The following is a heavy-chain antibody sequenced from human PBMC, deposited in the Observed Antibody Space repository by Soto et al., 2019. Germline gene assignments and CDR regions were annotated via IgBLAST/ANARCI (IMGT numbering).Heavy chain of an antibody. D-gene: IGHD3-3*01. CDR3: ARDSYDFWSGYYYSGRFDY. CDR2: IYYSGST. CDR1: GGSISSGGYY. Sequence: SETLSLTCTVSGGSISSGGYYWSWIRQHPGKGLEWIGYIYYSGSTYYNPSLKSRVTISVDTSKNQFSLKLSSVTAADTAVYYCARDSYDFWSGYYYSGRFDYWGQGTLVTVSS. J-gene: IGHJ4*02. V-gene: IGHV4-31*03.